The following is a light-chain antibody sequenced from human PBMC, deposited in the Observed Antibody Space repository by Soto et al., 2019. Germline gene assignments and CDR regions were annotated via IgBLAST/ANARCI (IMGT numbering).Light chain of an antibody. V-gene: IGKV1-9*01. J-gene: IGKJ5*01. CDR1: QGISSH. CDR3: QQVNSFPST. Sequence: IQLTQSPSSLSASVGDRVTITCRASQGISSHLAWYQQKPGKAPKLLIYAASTLQTGVPSRFSGGGSGTDFTLTLSSLQPEDVATYYCQQVNSFPSTLGQGTRLEIK. CDR2: AAS.